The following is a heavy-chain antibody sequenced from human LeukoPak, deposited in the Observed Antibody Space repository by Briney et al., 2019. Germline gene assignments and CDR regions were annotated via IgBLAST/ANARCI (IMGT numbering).Heavy chain of an antibody. CDR3: ARGTRSRAYMDV. Sequence: SETLSLTCTVSGGSISSGDYYWRWIRQPPGKGLEWIGYIYYSGNTYYNPSLKSRVTISVDTSKNQFSLKLSSVTAADTAVYYCARGTRSRAYMDVWGKGTTVTVSS. CDR2: IYYSGNT. J-gene: IGHJ6*03. CDR1: GGSISSGDYY. D-gene: IGHD1-1*01. V-gene: IGHV4-30-4*08.